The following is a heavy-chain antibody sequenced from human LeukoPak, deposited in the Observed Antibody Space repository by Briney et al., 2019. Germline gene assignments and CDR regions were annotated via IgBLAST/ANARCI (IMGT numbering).Heavy chain of an antibody. Sequence: SETLSPTCAVYGGSFSGYYWSWIRQPPGKGLEWIGSIYYSGSTYYNPSLKSRVTISVDTSKNQFSLKLSSVTAADTAVYYCARLIDDPLYYDSSGYWPFFDYWGQGTLVTVSS. D-gene: IGHD3-22*01. CDR3: ARLIDDPLYYDSSGYWPFFDY. V-gene: IGHV4-34*01. J-gene: IGHJ4*02. CDR2: IYYSGST. CDR1: GGSFSGYY.